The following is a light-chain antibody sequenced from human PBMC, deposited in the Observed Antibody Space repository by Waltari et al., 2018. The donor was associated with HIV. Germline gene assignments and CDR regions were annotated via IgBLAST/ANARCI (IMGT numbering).Light chain of an antibody. Sequence: SSALTQTPSVSVSPGQTATITCSGEALPTQYAHWYHQREGQAPLLVIFQDNKRLSGIPERFSASSSGTVLTLTISGVQTEDEGDYYCQTTDRNGVVAFGGGTKVTVL. J-gene: IGLJ2*01. V-gene: IGLV3-25*03. CDR1: ALPTQY. CDR3: QTTDRNGVVA. CDR2: QDN.